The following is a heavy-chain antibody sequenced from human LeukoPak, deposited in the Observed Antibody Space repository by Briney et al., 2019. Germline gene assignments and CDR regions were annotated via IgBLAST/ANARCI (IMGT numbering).Heavy chain of an antibody. CDR3: AKGYDSSGYYYGMVDY. V-gene: IGHV3-30*18. D-gene: IGHD3-22*01. Sequence: GGSLRLSCAASGFTFSRYGIHWVRQAPGKGLEWVAVISYDGSNKYYADSVKGRFTISRDNSKNTLYLQMNSLRAEDTAVYYCAKGYDSSGYYYGMVDYWGQGTLVTVSS. J-gene: IGHJ4*02. CDR2: ISYDGSNK. CDR1: GFTFSRYG.